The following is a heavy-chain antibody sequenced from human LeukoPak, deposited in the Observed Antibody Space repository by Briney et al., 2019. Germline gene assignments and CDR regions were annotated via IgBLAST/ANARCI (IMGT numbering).Heavy chain of an antibody. CDR3: ARWAFGYFDY. V-gene: IGHV3-7*01. Sequence: GGSLRLSCVVSGFDFSGFSMSWVRQAPGKGLEWVAIMDEYGSDIFYVDSVKGRFTISRDNAKNSLYLQMNSLRAEDTAVYYCARWAFGYFDYWGQGTLVTVSS. D-gene: IGHD2-2*03. CDR2: MDEYGSDI. J-gene: IGHJ4*02. CDR1: GFDFSGFS.